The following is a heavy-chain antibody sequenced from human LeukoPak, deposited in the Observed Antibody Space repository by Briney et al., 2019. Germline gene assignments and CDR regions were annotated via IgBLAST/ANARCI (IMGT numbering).Heavy chain of an antibody. Sequence: GGSLRLSCAASGFTFSSYAMHWVRQAPGKGLEWVTLISYDGSKKYYADYVKGRFTISRDNSKNTLYLQMNSLRAEDTAVYYCARDRRDGYSRGDYYFDYWGQGTLVTVSS. CDR1: GFTFSSYA. V-gene: IGHV3-30*04. CDR2: ISYDGSKK. J-gene: IGHJ4*02. CDR3: ARDRRDGYSRGDYYFDY. D-gene: IGHD5-24*01.